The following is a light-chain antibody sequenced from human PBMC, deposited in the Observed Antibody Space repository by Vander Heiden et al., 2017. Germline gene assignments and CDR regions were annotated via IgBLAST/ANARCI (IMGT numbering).Light chain of an antibody. CDR1: SSNIGAGYD. CDR2: GNS. CDR3: QSYDSSLSGPHWV. Sequence: QSVLTQPPSVSGAPGQRVTISCTGSSSNIGAGYDVHWYQQLPGTAPKLLIYGNSNRPSGVPDRFSGSKSGTSASLAITGLQAEDEADYYCQSYDSSLSGPHWVFGGGTKLTGL. V-gene: IGLV1-40*01. J-gene: IGLJ3*02.